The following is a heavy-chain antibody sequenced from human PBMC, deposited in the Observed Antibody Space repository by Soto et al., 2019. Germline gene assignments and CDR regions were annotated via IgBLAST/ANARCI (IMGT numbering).Heavy chain of an antibody. CDR1: GYSFTSYW. V-gene: IGHV5-10-1*01. CDR3: ARQKGSSWTYYYYGMDV. Sequence: PGESLKISCKGSGYSFTSYWISWVRQMPGKGLEWMGRIDPSDSYTNYSPSFQGHVTISADKSISTAYLQWSSLKASDTAMYYCARQKGSSWTYYYYGMDVWGQGITVTVSS. CDR2: IDPSDSYT. D-gene: IGHD6-13*01. J-gene: IGHJ6*02.